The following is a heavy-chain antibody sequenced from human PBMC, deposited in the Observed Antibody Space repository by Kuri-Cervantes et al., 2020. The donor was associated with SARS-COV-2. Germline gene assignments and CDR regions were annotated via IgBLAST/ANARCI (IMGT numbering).Heavy chain of an antibody. CDR1: RGTFSSYA. Sequence: GGLRRPPCARSRGTFSSYAMSWVRQAPGKGLEWVSAISGSGGSTYYADSVKGRFTISRDNSKNTLYLQMNSLRAEDTAVYYCARAPTTVVYYYYYGMDVWGQGTMVTVSS. V-gene: IGHV3-23*01. D-gene: IGHD4-23*01. CDR3: ARAPTTVVYYYYYGMDV. J-gene: IGHJ6*02. CDR2: ISGSGGST.